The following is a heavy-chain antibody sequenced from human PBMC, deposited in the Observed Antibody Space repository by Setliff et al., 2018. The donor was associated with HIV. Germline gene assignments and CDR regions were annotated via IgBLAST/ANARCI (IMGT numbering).Heavy chain of an antibody. Sequence: SSETLSLTCTVSGGSISNHYWSWIRQPPEKGLEWIGSIFYSGNTNYNPSLKSRVTISVDKSKNQFSLKLSSVTAADTAVYYCARDPGGLYCRGTSCQGGCSDPWGQGTLVTVSS. V-gene: IGHV4-59*11. J-gene: IGHJ5*02. D-gene: IGHD2-2*01. CDR1: GGSISNHY. CDR2: IFYSGNT. CDR3: ARDPGGLYCRGTSCQGGCSDP.